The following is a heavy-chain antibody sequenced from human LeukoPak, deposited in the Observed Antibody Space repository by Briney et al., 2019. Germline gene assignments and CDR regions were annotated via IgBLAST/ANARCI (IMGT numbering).Heavy chain of an antibody. Sequence: ASVKVSCKASGYTFTSYAMHWVRQAPGQRLEWMGWINAGNGNTKYSQKFQGRVTLTRDTSASTAYMELSSLRSEDTAVYYCARDGGSYYDLDYWGQGTLVTVSS. D-gene: IGHD1-26*01. CDR3: ARDGGSYYDLDY. CDR1: GYTFTSYA. J-gene: IGHJ4*02. V-gene: IGHV1-3*01. CDR2: INAGNGNT.